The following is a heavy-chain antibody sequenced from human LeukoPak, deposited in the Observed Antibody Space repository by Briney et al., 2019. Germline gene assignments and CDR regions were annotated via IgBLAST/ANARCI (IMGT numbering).Heavy chain of an antibody. CDR2: IIPIFDTA. Sequence: SVKVSCKASGGTISSYAISWVRQAPGQGLEWMGRIIPIFDTANYAQKFQGRVTITADESTSTAYMELSSLRSEDTAVYYCARDGIAARRVLQGWGQGTLVTVSS. D-gene: IGHD6-6*01. CDR3: ARDGIAARRVLQG. V-gene: IGHV1-69*15. CDR1: GGTISSYA. J-gene: IGHJ4*02.